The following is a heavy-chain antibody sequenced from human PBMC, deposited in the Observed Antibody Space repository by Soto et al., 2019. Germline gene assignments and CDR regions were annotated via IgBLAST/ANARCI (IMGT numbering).Heavy chain of an antibody. J-gene: IGHJ4*02. D-gene: IGHD3-22*01. Sequence: SETLSLTCAVSGGSISSYYWSWIRQPPGKGLEWIGYIYYSGSTNYNPSLKSRVTISVDTSKNQFSLKLSSVTAADTAVYYCARSYDSSGYEFDYWGRGTLVTVSS. CDR3: ARSYDSSGYEFDY. CDR1: GGSISSYY. V-gene: IGHV4-59*01. CDR2: IYYSGST.